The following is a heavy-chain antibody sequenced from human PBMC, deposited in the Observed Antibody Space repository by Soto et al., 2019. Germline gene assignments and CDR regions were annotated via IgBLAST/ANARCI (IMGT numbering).Heavy chain of an antibody. CDR3: AKGKGIGATPDGANC. D-gene: IGHD1-26*01. Sequence: EVQVLESGGGLVQPGGSLRLSCAASGFTFSKYGMNWVRQAPGKGLEWVSGIRSDGDTTYNADSVKGRFTGSRDTSKTTVFLQTNSLRAEDTAIYYCAKGKGIGATPDGANCWGQGTLVTVSS. J-gene: IGHJ4*02. CDR1: GFTFSKYG. V-gene: IGHV3-23*01. CDR2: IRSDGDTT.